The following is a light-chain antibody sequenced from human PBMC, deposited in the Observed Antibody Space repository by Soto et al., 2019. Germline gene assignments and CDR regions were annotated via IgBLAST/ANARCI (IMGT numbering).Light chain of an antibody. Sequence: QAVVTQEPSLTVSPGGTVTLTCASTTGAVTSGHYPYWFQQKPGQAPRTLIYDTNNKHSWTPARFSGSLLGGNAALTLSGAQPEDEAEYYCLLTYGDVRVFGGGIKLTVL. J-gene: IGLJ2*01. CDR2: DTN. V-gene: IGLV7-46*01. CDR1: TGAVTSGHY. CDR3: LLTYGDVRV.